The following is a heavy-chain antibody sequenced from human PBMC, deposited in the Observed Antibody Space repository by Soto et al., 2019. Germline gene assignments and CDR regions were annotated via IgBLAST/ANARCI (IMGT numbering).Heavy chain of an antibody. V-gene: IGHV1-18*01. CDR1: GGTFSSYA. CDR3: ARDRLRGYDSSGFYS. D-gene: IGHD3-22*01. CDR2: ISAYNGNT. Sequence: ASVKVSCKASGGTFSSYAISWVRQAPGQGLEWMGWISAYNGNTNYAQKLQDRVTMTTATSTNTFFLELRSLKSDDTALYYCARDRLRGYDSSGFYSWGQGTMVTVPS. J-gene: IGHJ4*02.